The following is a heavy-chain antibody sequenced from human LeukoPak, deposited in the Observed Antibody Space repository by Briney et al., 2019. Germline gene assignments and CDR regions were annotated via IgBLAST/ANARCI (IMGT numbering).Heavy chain of an antibody. V-gene: IGHV1-3*01. CDR3: ARPSVRGVITLDY. Sequence: ASVKVSCKASGYTFTSYAMHWVRQAPGQRLEWMGWINAGNGNTKYSQKFQGRVTITRDTSASTAYMELSSPRSEDTAVYYCARPSVRGVITLDYWGQGTLVTVSS. CDR2: INAGNGNT. CDR1: GYTFTSYA. D-gene: IGHD3-10*02. J-gene: IGHJ4*02.